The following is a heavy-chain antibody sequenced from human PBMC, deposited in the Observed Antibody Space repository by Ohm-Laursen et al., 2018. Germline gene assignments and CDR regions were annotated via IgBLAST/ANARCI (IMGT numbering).Heavy chain of an antibody. Sequence: ETLSLNCTVSGCPVRSGNYYWSWIRQPPGKGLEWIAYIYYSGRTDYNPSLKSRVTISVDTSKNQFSLKLSSVTAADTAIYYCARANYFDASGYNYWGQGTLVTVSS. J-gene: IGHJ4*02. D-gene: IGHD3-22*01. CDR2: IYYSGRT. CDR3: ARANYFDASGYNY. V-gene: IGHV4-61*01. CDR1: GCPVRSGNYY.